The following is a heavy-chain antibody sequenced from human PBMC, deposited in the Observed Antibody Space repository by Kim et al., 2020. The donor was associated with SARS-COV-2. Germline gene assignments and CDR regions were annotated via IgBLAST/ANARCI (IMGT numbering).Heavy chain of an antibody. V-gene: IGHV6-1*01. Sequence: SQTLSLTCAISGDSVSSNSAAWNWIRQSPSRGLEWLGRTYYRSKWYNDYAVSVKSRITINPDTSKNQFSLQLNSVTPEDTAVYYCARGSSEGQQLVRASRWGGYYYGMDVWGQGTTVTVSS. CDR3: ARGSSEGQQLVRASRWGGYYYGMDV. J-gene: IGHJ6*02. D-gene: IGHD6-13*01. CDR2: TYYRSKWYN. CDR1: GDSVSSNSAA.